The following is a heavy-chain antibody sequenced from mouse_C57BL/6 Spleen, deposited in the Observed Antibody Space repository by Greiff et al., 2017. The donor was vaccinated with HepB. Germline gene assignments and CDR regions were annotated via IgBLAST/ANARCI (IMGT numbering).Heavy chain of an antibody. J-gene: IGHJ2*01. D-gene: IGHD3-2*02. Sequence: QVQLQQPGAELVMPGASVKLSCKASGYTFTSYWMHWVKQRPGQGLEWIGEIDPSDSYTNYNQKFKGKSTLTVDKSSSTAYMQLSSLTSEDSAVYYCARWGGSGDDYWGQGTTLTVSS. CDR1: GYTFTSYW. CDR3: ARWGGSGDDY. V-gene: IGHV1-69*01. CDR2: IDPSDSYT.